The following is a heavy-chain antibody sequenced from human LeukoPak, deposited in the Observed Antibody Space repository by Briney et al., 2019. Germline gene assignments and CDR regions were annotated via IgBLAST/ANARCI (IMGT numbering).Heavy chain of an antibody. V-gene: IGHV3-30*02. CDR2: IRYDGSNK. Sequence: PGGSLRLSCAASGFTFSSYGMHWVRQAPGKGLEWVAFIRYDGSNKYYADSVKGRFTISRDNSKNTLYLQMNSLRAEDTAVYYCAKDLAVVPAANVPRFDPWGQGTLVTVSS. CDR1: GFTFSSYG. CDR3: AKDLAVVPAANVPRFDP. J-gene: IGHJ5*02. D-gene: IGHD2-2*01.